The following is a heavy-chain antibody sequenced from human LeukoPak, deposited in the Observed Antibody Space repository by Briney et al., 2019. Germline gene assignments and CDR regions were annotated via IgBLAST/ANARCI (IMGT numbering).Heavy chain of an antibody. CDR3: ARDKSYDRSYGDYEFSCDY. V-gene: IGHV1-46*01. J-gene: IGHJ4*02. Sequence: GASVKVSCKASGYTFTSYYMHWVRQAPGQGLEWMGIINPSGGSTSYAQKFQGRVTMTRDTSTSTVYMELSSLRSEDTAVYYCARDKSYDRSYGDYEFSCDYWGQGTLVTVSS. CDR1: GYTFTSYY. CDR2: INPSGGST. D-gene: IGHD4-17*01.